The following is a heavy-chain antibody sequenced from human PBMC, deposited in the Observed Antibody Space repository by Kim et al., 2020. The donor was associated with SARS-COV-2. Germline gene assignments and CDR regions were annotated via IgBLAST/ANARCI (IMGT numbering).Heavy chain of an antibody. Sequence: GGSLRLSCAASGFTFSSYEMNWVRQAPGKGLGWVSYISSSGSTIYYADSVKRRFTISRDNAKNSLYLLMNSLRAEDTAVDYCAKEHNEPYYYYYYGMDVWGQGTTVTVSS. CDR2: ISSSGSTI. D-gene: IGHD1-1*01. J-gene: IGHJ6*02. V-gene: IGHV3-48*03. CDR3: AKEHNEPYYYYYYGMDV. CDR1: GFTFSSYE.